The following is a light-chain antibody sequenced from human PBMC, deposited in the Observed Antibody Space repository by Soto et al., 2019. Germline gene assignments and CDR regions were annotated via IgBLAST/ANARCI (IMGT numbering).Light chain of an antibody. CDR1: QSISLS. Sequence: EIVLTQSPATLSLSPGERATLSCRASQSISLSLAWYQQKPGQAPRLLNYDASKRATGIPGRFGGSGSGTDFTLTISSLEPEDFALYYCQQRTNWPPWTFGQGTKVEIK. CDR2: DAS. J-gene: IGKJ1*01. V-gene: IGKV3-11*01. CDR3: QQRTNWPPWT.